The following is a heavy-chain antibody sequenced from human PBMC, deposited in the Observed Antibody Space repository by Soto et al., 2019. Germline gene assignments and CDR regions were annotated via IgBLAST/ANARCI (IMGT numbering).Heavy chain of an antibody. CDR3: ARDHAGSGWFRFDY. Sequence: ASVKVSCKASGYTFNKYSISWVRQAPGQGLEWMGWISAYNGDTNYAQQLQGRVTLTTDTSTSTAYMELRSLRSDDTAMYYCARDHAGSGWFRFDYWGQGTLVTVSS. CDR2: ISAYNGDT. V-gene: IGHV1-18*01. D-gene: IGHD6-19*01. CDR1: GYTFNKYS. J-gene: IGHJ4*02.